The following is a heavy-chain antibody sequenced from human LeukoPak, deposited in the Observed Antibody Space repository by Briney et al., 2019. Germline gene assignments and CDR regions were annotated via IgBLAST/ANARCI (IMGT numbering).Heavy chain of an antibody. Sequence: ASVKVSCKASGYTFTGYYFHWVRQAPGQGLEWMGRINPNSGGTNYAQKFQGRVTMTRDTSISTAYMELSGLRSDHTAVYYCARGAPNWGIDYYFDYWGQGTLVTVSS. V-gene: IGHV1-2*06. D-gene: IGHD7-27*01. CDR1: GYTFTGYY. CDR2: INPNSGGT. CDR3: ARGAPNWGIDYYFDY. J-gene: IGHJ4*02.